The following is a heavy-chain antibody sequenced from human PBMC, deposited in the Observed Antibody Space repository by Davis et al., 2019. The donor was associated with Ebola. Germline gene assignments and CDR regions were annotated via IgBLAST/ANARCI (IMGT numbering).Heavy chain of an antibody. CDR2: FDPEDGET. CDR3: ARETYYYDSSGYYSVVGSDY. D-gene: IGHD3-22*01. CDR1: GYTLTELS. J-gene: IGHJ4*02. V-gene: IGHV1-24*01. Sequence: ASVKVSCKVSGYTLTELSMHWVRQAPGKGLEWMGGFDPEDGETIYAQKFQGRVTMSEDISTDTAYMELSSLRSEDTAVYYCARETYYYDSSGYYSVVGSDYWGQGTLVTVSS.